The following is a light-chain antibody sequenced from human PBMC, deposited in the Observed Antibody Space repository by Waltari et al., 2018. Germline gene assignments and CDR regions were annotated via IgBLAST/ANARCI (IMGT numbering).Light chain of an antibody. J-gene: IGKJ1*01. CDR1: LSVGTH. V-gene: IGKV3-11*01. CDR2: DAS. CDR3: QQRSSGRT. Sequence: EVVMTQSPATLSLSPGESATLSCRASLSVGTHLAWYQQKPGQAPRLLIYDASNRATGIPVRLSGSGSGTDFTLTISTLEPEDFAVYYCQQRSSGRTFGQGTKVEIK.